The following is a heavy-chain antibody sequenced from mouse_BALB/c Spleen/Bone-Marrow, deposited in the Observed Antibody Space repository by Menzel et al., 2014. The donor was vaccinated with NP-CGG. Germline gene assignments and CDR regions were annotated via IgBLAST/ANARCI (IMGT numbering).Heavy chain of an antibody. CDR3: ARRDFRSWFAY. V-gene: IGHV1S81*02. CDR1: GYTFTSYW. CDR2: INPSNGRT. D-gene: IGHD2-14*01. J-gene: IGHJ3*01. Sequence: VQGVESGAELVKPGASVQLSCKASGYTFTSYWMQWVRQRPGQGLEWIGEINPSNGRTNYNEKFKSKATLTVDKSSGTANMHLSSLTSEDSAVFYCARRDFRSWFAYWGQGTLVTVSA.